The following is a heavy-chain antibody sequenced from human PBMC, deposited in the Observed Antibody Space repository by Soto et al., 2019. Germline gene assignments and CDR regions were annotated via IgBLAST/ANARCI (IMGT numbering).Heavy chain of an antibody. CDR1: CVSISSGDCY. D-gene: IGHD4-17*01. CDR2: IYDSCST. CDR3: ASLPYGLWGHGAFHI. Sequence: SDNLALTCTFYCVSISSGDCYWSCIRQYPWKGLEWIVYIYDSCSTYYNPSLKSPVSISVDTSNNQFPLKLNSVTAADTAVYYCASLPYGLWGHGAFHIWGHGTMVTVS. J-gene: IGHJ3*02. V-gene: IGHV4-31*01.